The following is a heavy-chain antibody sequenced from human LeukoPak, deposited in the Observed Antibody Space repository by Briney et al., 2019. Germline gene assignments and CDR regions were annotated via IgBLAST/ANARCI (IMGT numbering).Heavy chain of an antibody. CDR1: GYSFTSYW. D-gene: IGHD6-19*01. Sequence: GESLQISCKGSGYSFTSYWIGWVRQMPGKGLEWMGIIYPGDSDTRYSPSFQGQVTISADKSISTAYLQWSSLKASDTAMYYCARQGKGYSSGWYHAFDIWGQGTMVTVSS. CDR3: ARQGKGYSSGWYHAFDI. CDR2: IYPGDSDT. V-gene: IGHV5-51*01. J-gene: IGHJ3*02.